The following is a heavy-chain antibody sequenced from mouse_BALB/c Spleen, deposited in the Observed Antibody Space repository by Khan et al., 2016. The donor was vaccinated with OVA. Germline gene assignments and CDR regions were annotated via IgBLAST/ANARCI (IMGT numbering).Heavy chain of an antibody. CDR2: INTYTGEP. CDR1: GYTFTDYV. CDR3: ARFHGGY. J-gene: IGHJ2*01. V-gene: IGHV9-3-1*01. Sequence: QIQLVQSGPDLKKPGETVKISCKASGYTFTDYVMNWVKQAPGKGLKWMGWINTYTGEPTYADDFKGRFAFSLESSASTAYLQINSLKNEDTARYFCARFHGGYWGQGTTLTVSS.